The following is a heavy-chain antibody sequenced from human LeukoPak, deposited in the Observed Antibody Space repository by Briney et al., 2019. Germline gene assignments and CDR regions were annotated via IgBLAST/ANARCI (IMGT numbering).Heavy chain of an antibody. CDR2: INQDGSEK. D-gene: IGHD5-24*01. Sequence: GGSLRLSCAGSGFTFGSYWMTWVRQAPGKGLEWVANINQDGSEKSYAASVKGRFTISRDNAKNTLYLQMNSLRAEDTAVYYCASSPRWLHPDYFDYWGQGTLVTVSS. V-gene: IGHV3-7*01. CDR3: ASSPRWLHPDYFDY. J-gene: IGHJ4*02. CDR1: GFTFGSYW.